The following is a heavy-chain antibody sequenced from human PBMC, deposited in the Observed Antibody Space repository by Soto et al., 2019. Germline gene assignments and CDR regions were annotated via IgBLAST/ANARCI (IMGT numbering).Heavy chain of an antibody. CDR2: INHSGST. CDR1: GGSFSGYY. D-gene: IGHD3-10*01. CDR3: ARVSPGVESCISMVRVYSHPPA. Sequence: SETLSLTCAVYGGSFSGYYWSWIRQPPGKGLEWIGEINHSGSTNYNPSLKSRVTISVDTSKNQFSLKLSSVTAADTAVYYCARVSPGVESCISMVRVYSHPPAWGKGTTVTVSS. V-gene: IGHV4-34*01. J-gene: IGHJ6*04.